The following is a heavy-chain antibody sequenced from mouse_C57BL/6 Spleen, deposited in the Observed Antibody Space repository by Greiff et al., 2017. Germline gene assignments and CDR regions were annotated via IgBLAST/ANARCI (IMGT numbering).Heavy chain of an antibody. J-gene: IGHJ2*01. D-gene: IGHD2-2*01. V-gene: IGHV5-4*01. Sequence: EVKLVESGGGLVKPGGSLKLSCAASGFTFSSYAMSWVRQTPEKRLEWVATISDGGSYTYYPDNVKGRFTISRDNAKNNLYLQMSHLKSEDTAMYYGARDKGGYDENYFDYWGQGTTLTVSS. CDR3: ARDKGGYDENYFDY. CDR2: ISDGGSYT. CDR1: GFTFSSYA.